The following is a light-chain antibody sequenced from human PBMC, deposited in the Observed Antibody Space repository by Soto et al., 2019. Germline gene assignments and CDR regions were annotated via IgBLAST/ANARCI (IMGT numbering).Light chain of an antibody. Sequence: NFMLTQPHSVSASPGKTVTISCTRSSGSIASNYVQWYQQRPGSAPTTVIYEDDQRPSGVPARFSGSIDSSSNSASLTISGLKTEDEADYYCQSYDSSNWVFGGGTKLTVL. CDR2: EDD. CDR1: SGSIASNY. CDR3: QSYDSSNWV. J-gene: IGLJ3*02. V-gene: IGLV6-57*04.